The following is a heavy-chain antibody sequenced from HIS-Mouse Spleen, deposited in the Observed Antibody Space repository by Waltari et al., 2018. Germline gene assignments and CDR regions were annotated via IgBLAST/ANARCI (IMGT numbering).Heavy chain of an antibody. Sequence: QVQLVESGGGVVQPGRSLRLSCAASGFTFSSDGMHWVRQAQGKGLEWVAVIWYDGSNKYYADSVKGRFNISTDNSKNTLYLQMNSLRAEDTAVYYCAKGGLMVYAIGDYWGQGTLVTVSS. CDR2: IWYDGSNK. V-gene: IGHV3-33*06. J-gene: IGHJ4*02. D-gene: IGHD2-8*01. CDR1: GFTFSSDG. CDR3: AKGGLMVYAIGDY.